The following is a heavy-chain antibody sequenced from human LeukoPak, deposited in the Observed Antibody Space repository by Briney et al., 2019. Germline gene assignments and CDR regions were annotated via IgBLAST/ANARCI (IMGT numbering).Heavy chain of an antibody. CDR3: ARVESSSWYQYPYYYYGMDV. J-gene: IGHJ6*02. CDR2: ISYDGSNK. Sequence: PGGSQTLLCTVCVHLYSLCDTLGARQAPGKGLEWVAVISYDGSNKYYADSVKGRFTISRDNSKNTLYLQMNSLRAEDTAVYYCARVESSSWYQYPYYYYGMDVWGQGTTVTVYS. D-gene: IGHD6-13*01. V-gene: IGHV3-30*19. CDR1: VHLYSLC.